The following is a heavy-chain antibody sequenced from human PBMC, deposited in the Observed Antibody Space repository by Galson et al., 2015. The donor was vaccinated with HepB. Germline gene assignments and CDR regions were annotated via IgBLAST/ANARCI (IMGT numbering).Heavy chain of an antibody. CDR3: ASTVSGSYYWFDY. Sequence: SLRLSCAASGFTFSSYGMHWVRQAPGKGLEWVAVISYDGSNKYYADSVKGRFTISRDNSKNTLYLQMNSLRAEDTAVYYCASTVSGSYYWFDYWGQGTLVTVSS. CDR1: GFTFSSYG. CDR2: ISYDGSNK. D-gene: IGHD1-26*01. V-gene: IGHV3-30*03. J-gene: IGHJ4*02.